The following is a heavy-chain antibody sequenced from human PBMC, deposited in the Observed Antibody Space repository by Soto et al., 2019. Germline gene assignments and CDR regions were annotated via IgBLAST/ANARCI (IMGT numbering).Heavy chain of an antibody. J-gene: IGHJ6*02. CDR2: IWYDGSNK. D-gene: IGHD3-10*01. CDR1: GFTFSSYG. V-gene: IGHV3-33*01. CDR3: ARGTNLWFGELSLYYYYGMDV. Sequence: GGSLRLSCAASGFTFSSYGMHWVRQAPGKGLEWVAVIWYDGSNKYYADSVKGRFTISRDNSKNTLYLQMNSLRAEDTAVYYCARGTNLWFGELSLYYYYGMDVWGQGTTVTVSS.